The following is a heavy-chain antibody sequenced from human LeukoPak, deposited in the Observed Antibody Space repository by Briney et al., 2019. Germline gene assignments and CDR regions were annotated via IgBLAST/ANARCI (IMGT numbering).Heavy chain of an antibody. J-gene: IGHJ4*02. D-gene: IGHD6-19*01. CDR3: ASQQWLYYFDY. CDR1: GLTLSSNY. V-gene: IGHV3-53*01. CDR2: IYSGGST. Sequence: GGSLRLSCAASGLTLSSNYMSWVRQAPGKGLEWVSVIYSGGSTYYADSVKGRFTISRDNSKNTLYLQMNSLRAADTAVYYCASQQWLYYFDYWGQGTLVTVSS.